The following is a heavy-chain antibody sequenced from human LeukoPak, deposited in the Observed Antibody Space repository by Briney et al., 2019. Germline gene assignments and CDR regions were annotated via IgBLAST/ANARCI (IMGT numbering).Heavy chain of an antibody. D-gene: IGHD3-22*01. CDR1: GFTFDDYA. V-gene: IGHV3-9*01. Sequence: GGSLRLSCAASGFTFDDYAMHWVRQAPGKGLEWVSGISWNSGSIGYADSVKGRFAISRDNAQNSLYLQMNGLRAEDTAVYYCARAGHYYYDGSNYSDYWGQGTLVTVSS. J-gene: IGHJ4*02. CDR2: ISWNSGSI. CDR3: ARAGHYYYDGSNYSDY.